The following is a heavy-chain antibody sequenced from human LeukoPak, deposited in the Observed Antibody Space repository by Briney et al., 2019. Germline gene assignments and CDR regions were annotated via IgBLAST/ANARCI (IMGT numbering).Heavy chain of an antibody. D-gene: IGHD6-13*01. J-gene: IGHJ4*02. Sequence: GGSLRLSCAASGFTFSSYSMNWVRQAPGKVPEWVSSISSSSSYIYYADSVKGRFTISRDNAKNSLYLQMNSLRAEDTAVYYCAREPLYSSSWYGGNYWGQGTLVTVSS. CDR3: AREPLYSSSWYGGNY. CDR2: ISSSSSYI. CDR1: GFTFSSYS. V-gene: IGHV3-21*01.